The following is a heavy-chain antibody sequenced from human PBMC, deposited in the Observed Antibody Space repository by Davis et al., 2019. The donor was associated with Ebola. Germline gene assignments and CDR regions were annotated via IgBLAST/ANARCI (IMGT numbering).Heavy chain of an antibody. CDR2: LGDNGRTN. J-gene: IGHJ2*01. CDR1: GFTFSSHG. V-gene: IGHV3-30*02. Sequence: GESLKISCAASGFTFSSHGMHWVRQAPGKGLEWVAVLGDNGRTNFYADSAKGRFTLSRDNFKNTLDLQMNSLRPEDTAVYYCAKEGAWGNWYLDLWGRGTLVTVSS. D-gene: IGHD3-16*01. CDR3: AKEGAWGNWYLDL.